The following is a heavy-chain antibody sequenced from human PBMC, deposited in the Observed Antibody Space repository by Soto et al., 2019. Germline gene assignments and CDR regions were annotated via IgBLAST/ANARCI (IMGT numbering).Heavy chain of an antibody. CDR3: AKTKFRGVVVNV. CDR1: GYTFTGYY. D-gene: IGHD3-10*01. J-gene: IGHJ6*02. Sequence: ASVKVSCKASGYTFTGYYMHWVRQAPGQGLEWMGWINPNSGGTNYAQKFQGWVTMTRDTSISTAYMELSRLRSDDTAVYYCAKTKFRGVVVNVWGQGTTVTVSS. CDR2: INPNSGGT. V-gene: IGHV1-2*04.